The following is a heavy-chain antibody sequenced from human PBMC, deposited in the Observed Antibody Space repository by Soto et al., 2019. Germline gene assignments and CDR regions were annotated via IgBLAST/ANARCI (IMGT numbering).Heavy chain of an antibody. V-gene: IGHV4-31*02. J-gene: IGHJ6*02. CDR1: GGSISSGGYY. Sequence: SETLSLTXTASGGSISSGGYYWSWIRQHPGKGLEWIGYIYYSGSAYYNPSLKSRVTISVDTSKNQFSLKLSSVTAADTAVYYCARERRSGEARMDVWGQGTTVTVSS. CDR2: IYYSGSA. D-gene: IGHD2-15*01. CDR3: ARERRSGEARMDV.